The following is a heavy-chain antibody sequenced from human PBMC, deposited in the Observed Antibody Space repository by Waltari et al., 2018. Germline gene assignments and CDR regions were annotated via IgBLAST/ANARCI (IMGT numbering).Heavy chain of an antibody. CDR3: VNGRSGSVGGYMDG. CDR2: FNWNLYIS. D-gene: IGHD1-26*01. Sequence: EVQLVESGGGLVQPGKSLRLSCAASGFCFDDNAMHGVRQAPGQGLEWCSSFNWNLYISGYLESVKDRFTISRDNAKRSVYLQMNSLRPEDAAVYFCVNGRSGSVGGYMDGWGKGTMVTVSS. V-gene: IGHV3-9*01. CDR1: GFCFDDNA. J-gene: IGHJ6*04.